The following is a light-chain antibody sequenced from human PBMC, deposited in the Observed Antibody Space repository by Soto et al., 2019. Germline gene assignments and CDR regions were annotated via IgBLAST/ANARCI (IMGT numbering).Light chain of an antibody. CDR3: QQYGSSPPYT. CDR2: GSS. J-gene: IGKJ2*01. V-gene: IGKV3-20*01. Sequence: EVVLTQSPGTLSLSPGERASLSCRASQSVSNNYLAWYQQKPGQSPKLLIFGSSDRATGIPDRFSGSGSGPDFTLSISRLEPEDFAVYYCQQYGSSPPYTFGQGTKLAIK. CDR1: QSVSNNY.